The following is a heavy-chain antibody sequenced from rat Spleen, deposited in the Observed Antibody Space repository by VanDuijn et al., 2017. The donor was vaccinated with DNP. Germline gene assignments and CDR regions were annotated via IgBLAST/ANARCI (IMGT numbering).Heavy chain of an antibody. CDR3: TRDDYGGYSEEVMDA. V-gene: IGHV5-31*01. J-gene: IGHJ4*01. CDR1: GFTFNNYW. Sequence: EVQLVESGGGLVQPGRSLKLSCVASGFTFNNYWMTWIRQAPGKGLEWVASITNTGGSTYYPDSVKGRFTISRDNAKSTLYLQMNSLRSEDTATYYCTRDDYGGYSEEVMDAWGQGASVTVSS. CDR2: ITNTGGST. D-gene: IGHD1-11*01.